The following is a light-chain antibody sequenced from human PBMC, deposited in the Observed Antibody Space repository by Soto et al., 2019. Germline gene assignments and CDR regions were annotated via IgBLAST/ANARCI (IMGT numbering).Light chain of an antibody. CDR3: CSYAGSYTLV. CDR1: SSDVGAYNY. J-gene: IGLJ3*02. V-gene: IGLV2-11*01. CDR2: DVS. Sequence: LTQPRSVSGSPGQSVTISCTGTSSDVGAYNYVSWYQQHPGKVPKLMIYDVSRRPSAVPDRFSGSKSGNTASLTISGLQADDEGDYYCCSYAGSYTLVFGGGTKLTVL.